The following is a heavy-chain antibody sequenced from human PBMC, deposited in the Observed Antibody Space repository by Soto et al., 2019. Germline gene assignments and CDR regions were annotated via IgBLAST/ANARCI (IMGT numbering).Heavy chain of an antibody. V-gene: IGHV3-53*01. D-gene: IGHD2-21*02. J-gene: IGHJ3*02. CDR1: GFTVSSNY. Sequence: SLRISCAASGFTVSSNYMSWVRQAPGKGLEWVSVIYSGGSTYYADSVKGRFTISRDNSKNTLYLQMNSLRAEDTAVYYCAREPLVVTAYAFDIWGQGTMVTVS. CDR3: AREPLVVTAYAFDI. CDR2: IYSGGST.